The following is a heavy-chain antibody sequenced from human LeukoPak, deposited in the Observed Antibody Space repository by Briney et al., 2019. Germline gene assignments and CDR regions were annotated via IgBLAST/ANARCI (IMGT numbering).Heavy chain of an antibody. CDR1: GGSFRGYY. V-gene: IGHV4-34*01. CDR2: INHSGST. Sequence: KPSETLSLTCAVYGGSFRGYYWSWIRQPPGKALEWIGEINHSGSTNHNPSLKSRVTISIDTSKDQFSLKLRSVTAADTAVYYCARPIDYSATTCSSPFDYWGQGSLVTVSA. J-gene: IGHJ4*02. CDR3: ARPIDYSATTCSSPFDY. D-gene: IGHD2-2*01.